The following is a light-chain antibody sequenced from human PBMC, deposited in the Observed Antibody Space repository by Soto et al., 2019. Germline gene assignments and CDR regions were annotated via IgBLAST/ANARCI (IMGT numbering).Light chain of an antibody. V-gene: IGKV3-20*01. CDR1: QSIGRNY. CDR3: QQYAKSPIT. CDR2: GAS. Sequence: IVLTHSPDTLSLSPGERATLSCRASQSIGRNYLAWYQQKPGQAPRLLIHGASSRATDIPDRFSGSGSGTDFTLTISRLEPEDFAVYYCQQYAKSPITFGQGTRLEIK. J-gene: IGKJ5*01.